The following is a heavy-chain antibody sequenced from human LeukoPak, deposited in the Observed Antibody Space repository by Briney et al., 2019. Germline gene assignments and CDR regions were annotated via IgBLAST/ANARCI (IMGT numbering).Heavy chain of an antibody. CDR2: MNTNGSFT. CDR1: GFTFSAYW. J-gene: IGHJ4*02. D-gene: IGHD3-10*01. Sequence: GGSLRLSCTASGFTFSAYWMHWVRQVPGKRLVWVSRMNTNGSFTTYADSVKGRFTMSRDNSRNTLYLQMNSLRAEDTATYYCARDYYSAGDSWGQGTLVTVSS. CDR3: ARDYYSAGDS. V-gene: IGHV3-74*01.